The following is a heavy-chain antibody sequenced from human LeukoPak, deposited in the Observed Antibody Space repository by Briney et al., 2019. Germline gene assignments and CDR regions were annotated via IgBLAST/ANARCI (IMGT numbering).Heavy chain of an antibody. J-gene: IGHJ6*03. CDR3: ARVPSYSSDWADYNCYYMDV. CDR2: INPNSGVT. D-gene: IGHD6-19*01. V-gene: IGHV1-2*02. CDR1: GYTFIYYY. Sequence: ASVKVSCKTSGYTFIYYYIHWVRQAPGQGLEWIGWINPNSGVTNYAQGFQGRVTMTRDTSISTAYMELSRLRSDDTAVYYCARVPSYSSDWADYNCYYMDVWGKGTTVTISS.